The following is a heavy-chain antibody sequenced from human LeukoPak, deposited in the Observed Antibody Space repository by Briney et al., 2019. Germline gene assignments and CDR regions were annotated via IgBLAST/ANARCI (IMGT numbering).Heavy chain of an antibody. V-gene: IGHV1-18*01. CDR2: ISTYNGHT. J-gene: IGHJ3*02. Sequence: ASVKVSGKSSGYTFTNFGISWVRQAPGQGLEWMGWISTYNGHTNYAQKLQGRVTMTTDTSTSTAYMEVRSLRSDDTAVYYCARDLLNDAFDIWGLGTMVTVSS. CDR1: GYTFTNFG. CDR3: ARDLLNDAFDI.